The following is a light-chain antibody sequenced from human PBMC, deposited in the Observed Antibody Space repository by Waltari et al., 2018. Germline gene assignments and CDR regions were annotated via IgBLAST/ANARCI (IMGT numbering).Light chain of an antibody. CDR1: SSTLRRTS. J-gene: IGLJ3*02. CDR2: DDD. Sequence: QSVLTQAPSLSAAPGPKVTISCPGSSSTLRRTSVWWSQPVPGAAPKVLIYDDDKRPSGIPERFSGSKSDTSATLAITGLQTGDEAHYYCGTWESSVSVVVFGGGTKVTVL. V-gene: IGLV1-51*01. CDR3: GTWESSVSVVV.